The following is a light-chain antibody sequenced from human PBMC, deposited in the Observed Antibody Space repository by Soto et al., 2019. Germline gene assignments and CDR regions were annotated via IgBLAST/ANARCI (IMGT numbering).Light chain of an antibody. CDR2: GAS. V-gene: IGKV3-15*01. CDR1: QSVSSN. J-gene: IGKJ1*01. Sequence: EIVMTQSPATLSVSPGERATISCRASQSVSSNLAWYQQKPGQAPRLLIYGASTRATGIPARFSGSGSGTEFTLTISSLQSEDFAYYYCQQYNTWWTFGQGTKLEIK. CDR3: QQYNTWWT.